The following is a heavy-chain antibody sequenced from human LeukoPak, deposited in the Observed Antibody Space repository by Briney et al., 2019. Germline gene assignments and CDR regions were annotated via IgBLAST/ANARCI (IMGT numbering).Heavy chain of an antibody. J-gene: IGHJ4*02. Sequence: GGSLRLSCAASGFTFSSYSMNWVRQAPGKGLEWVSYISSSSSIIDYADSVKGRFTISRDNAKNSLYLQMNSLRAEDTAVYYCARARGYSYGYSDYWGQGTLVTVSS. CDR1: GFTFSSYS. D-gene: IGHD5-18*01. CDR3: ARARGYSYGYSDY. V-gene: IGHV3-48*01. CDR2: ISSSSSII.